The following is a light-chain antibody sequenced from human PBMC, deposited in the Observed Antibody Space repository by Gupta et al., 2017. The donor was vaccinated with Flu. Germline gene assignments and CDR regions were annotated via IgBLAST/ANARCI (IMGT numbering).Light chain of an antibody. CDR1: SSDVGGYDY. Sequence: SALTPARPVSRSPGPALTISCTGSSSDVGGYDYLSWYQHHPAKPHKLIIYDVNRRPAGVSDRFSGSKSGNTASLTISRPQAEDEGDYYCCSYAGTDTWVFGGGTKVTVL. CDR3: CSYAGTDTWV. CDR2: DVN. J-gene: IGLJ3*02. V-gene: IGLV2-11*01.